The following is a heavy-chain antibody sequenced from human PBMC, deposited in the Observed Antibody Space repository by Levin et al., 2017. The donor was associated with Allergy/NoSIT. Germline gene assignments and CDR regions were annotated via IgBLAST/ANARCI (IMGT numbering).Heavy chain of an antibody. V-gene: IGHV3-23*01. D-gene: IGHD5-18*01. J-gene: IGHJ4*02. CDR2: ISGSGSSI. CDR3: AKDPSYSYGDGGEDYFDY. Sequence: LSLTCAASGFTFSSYAMSWVRQAPGKGLEWVSAISGSGSSIYYADSVKGRFTISRDNSKNTLYLHMNSLRAEDTAIYYCAKDPSYSYGDGGEDYFDYWGQGTLVTVSS. CDR1: GFTFSSYA.